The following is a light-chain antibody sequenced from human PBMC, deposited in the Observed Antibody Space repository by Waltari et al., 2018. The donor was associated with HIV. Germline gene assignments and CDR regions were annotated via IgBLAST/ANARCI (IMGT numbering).Light chain of an antibody. J-gene: IGKJ2*01. CDR2: GAS. CDR3: QHYGRSPGYT. CDR1: QSISSNY. Sequence: EIVLTQSPGTLSLSQGERATLSCRASQSISSNYLAWYQQKPGQAPRLLIYGASSRATGIPDRFSGSGSGTDFTLTISRLEPEDFSVYYCQHYGRSPGYTFGQGTKLQIK. V-gene: IGKV3-20*01.